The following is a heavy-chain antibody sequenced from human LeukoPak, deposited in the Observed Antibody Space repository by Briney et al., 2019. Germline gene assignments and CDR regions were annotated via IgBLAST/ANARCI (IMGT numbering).Heavy chain of an antibody. J-gene: IGHJ4*02. CDR3: AREGSYYRFDY. D-gene: IGHD1-26*01. Sequence: SETLSLTCTVSGGSISSYYWSWIRPPPGKGLEWIGYIYYSGSTNYNPSLKRRVTISVDTSKNQFSLKLSSVTAADTAVYYCAREGSYYRFDYWGQGTLVTVSS. CDR1: GGSISSYY. CDR2: IYYSGST. V-gene: IGHV4-59*01.